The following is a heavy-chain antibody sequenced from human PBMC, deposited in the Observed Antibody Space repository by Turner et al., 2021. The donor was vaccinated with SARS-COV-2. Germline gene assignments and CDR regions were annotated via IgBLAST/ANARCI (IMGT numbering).Heavy chain of an antibody. V-gene: IGHV3-30*18. CDR3: AKQLGLYSNPMYYFDY. Sequence: QVQLVESGGGVVQPWRSLRLSCPASGFTFRSYGMHWVRQAPGKGLEWGAVISYERNNKYHADSVKGRFTISRDNSKNTLYLQMNSLRAEDTAVYYCAKQLGLYSNPMYYFDYWGQGTLVTVSS. J-gene: IGHJ4*02. D-gene: IGHD4-4*01. CDR1: GFTFRSYG. CDR2: ISYERNNK.